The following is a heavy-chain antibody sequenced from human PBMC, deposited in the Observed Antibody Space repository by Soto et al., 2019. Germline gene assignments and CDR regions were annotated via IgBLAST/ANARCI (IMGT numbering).Heavy chain of an antibody. CDR2: IIPIFGTA. J-gene: IGHJ6*02. D-gene: IGHD2-2*01. CDR1: GGTFSSYA. V-gene: IGHV1-69*13. Sequence: SVKVSCKASGGTFSSYAISWVRQAPGQGLEWMGGIIPIFGTANYAQKFQGRVTITADESTSTAYMELSSLRSEDTAVYYCARARGVVPAAAHYYYHGMDVWGQGTTVTVSS. CDR3: ARARGVVPAAAHYYYHGMDV.